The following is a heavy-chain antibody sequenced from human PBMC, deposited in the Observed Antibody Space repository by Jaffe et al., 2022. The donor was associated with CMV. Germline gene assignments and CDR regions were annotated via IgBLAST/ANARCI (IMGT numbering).Heavy chain of an antibody. D-gene: IGHD6-19*01. CDR1: GFSLSTSGVG. Sequence: QITLKESGPTLVKPTQTLTLTCTFSGFSLSTSGVGVGWIRQPPGKAPEWLALIYWNDDKRYSPFLKSRLTITKDTSKNQVVLTMTNMDQVDTATYFCARMYSSGWNPWGQGTLVTVSS. CDR2: IYWNDDK. J-gene: IGHJ5*02. CDR3: ARMYSSGWNP. V-gene: IGHV2-5*01.